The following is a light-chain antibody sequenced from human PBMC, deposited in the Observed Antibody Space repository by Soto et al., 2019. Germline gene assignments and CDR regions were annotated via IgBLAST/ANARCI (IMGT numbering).Light chain of an antibody. V-gene: IGKV1-5*01. Sequence: DIHMTQSPSTLSASVGNRVTITCRASQSIDNWLAWYQQKQGKAPKLLIYDASSLESGVPSRFSGSAYGTEFNLTISSLQTDDFATYYCQQYNSDPFTFGGGTKVDIK. CDR2: DAS. CDR1: QSIDNW. CDR3: QQYNSDPFT. J-gene: IGKJ4*01.